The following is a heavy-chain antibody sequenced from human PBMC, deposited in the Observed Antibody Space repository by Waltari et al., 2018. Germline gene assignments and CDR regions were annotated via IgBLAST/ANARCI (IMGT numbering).Heavy chain of an antibody. D-gene: IGHD1-7*01. CDR2: IYYSGCT. J-gene: IGHJ4*02. Sequence: QLQLQESGPGLVKPSETLSLTCTVSGGSISSSSYYWGWIRQPPGKGLEWIGSIYYSGCTYYNPSLKSRVTISVDTSKNQFSLKLSSVTAADTAVYYCARDRITGTSYFDYWGQGTLVTVSS. V-gene: IGHV4-39*07. CDR1: GGSISSSSYY. CDR3: ARDRITGTSYFDY.